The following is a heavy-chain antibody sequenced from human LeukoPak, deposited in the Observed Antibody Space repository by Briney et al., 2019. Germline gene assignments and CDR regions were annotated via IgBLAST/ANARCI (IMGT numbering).Heavy chain of an antibody. D-gene: IGHD2-2*01. CDR2: INHSGST. J-gene: IGHJ4*02. CDR1: GGSFSGYY. CDR3: ARSPQLYKKGDY. V-gene: IGHV4-34*01. Sequence: SETLSLTCAVYGGSFSGYYWSWIRQPPGKGLEWIGEINHSGSTNYNPPLKSRVTISVDTSKNQFSLKLSSVTAADTAVYYCARSPQLYKKGDYWGQGTLVTVSS.